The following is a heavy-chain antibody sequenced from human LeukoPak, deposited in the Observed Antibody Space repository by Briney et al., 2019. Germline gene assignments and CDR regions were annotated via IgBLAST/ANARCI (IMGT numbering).Heavy chain of an antibody. CDR3: TVPQSGGNWFDP. Sequence: GGSLRLSCAASGFTFSDSAIHWVRQASGKGLEWVGRIRGKGFSDPPAYAASVKDRFAISRDDSESTAYLQMNSLKAEDTAVYYCTVPQSGGNWFDPWGPGTQVTVSS. V-gene: IGHV3-73*01. J-gene: IGHJ5*02. CDR2: IRGKGFSDPP. D-gene: IGHD3-16*01. CDR1: GFTFSDSA.